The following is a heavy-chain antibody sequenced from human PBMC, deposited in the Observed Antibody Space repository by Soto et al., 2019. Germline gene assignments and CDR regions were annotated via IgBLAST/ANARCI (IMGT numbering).Heavy chain of an antibody. CDR3: VREDDGGDRDYYGLDV. CDR2: IHYSGGV. CDR1: GGSISSDHYH. Sequence: QVQLQESGPGLVRPSQTLSLTCTVSGGSISSDHYHWTWIRQTPGKGLEWIGYIHYSGGVYYNPSLQSRVTMSVVTSKNLFSLKLSSVTAADTAVYFCVREDDGGDRDYYGLDVWGQGTTVTVSS. D-gene: IGHD4-17*01. J-gene: IGHJ6*02. V-gene: IGHV4-30-4*01.